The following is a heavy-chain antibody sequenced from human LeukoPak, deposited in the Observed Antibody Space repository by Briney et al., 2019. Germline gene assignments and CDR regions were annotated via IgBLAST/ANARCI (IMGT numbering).Heavy chain of an antibody. CDR3: VRDGYCSGGTCYSAYGGY. V-gene: IGHV3-7*01. D-gene: IGHD2-15*01. CDR2: IKEDGSEK. J-gene: IGHJ4*02. CDR1: GFIFSSYW. Sequence: SGGSLRLSCAASGFIFSSYWMSWVRQAPEKGQEWVANIKEDGSEKYYVGSVKGRFTISRDNAKNSLYLQMNNLRAEDTAVYYCVRDGYCSGGTCYSAYGGYWGQGTLVTVSS.